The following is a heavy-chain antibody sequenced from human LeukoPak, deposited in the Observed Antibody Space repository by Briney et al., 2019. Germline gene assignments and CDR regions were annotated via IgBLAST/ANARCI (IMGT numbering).Heavy chain of an antibody. CDR2: VNGPGDWT. CDR3: AREVFEGQRQSDAFDV. V-gene: IGHV3-74*01. Sequence: GGSLRLSCAASGFTFSSHWMHWVRQAPGEGLVWVSRVNGPGDWTHYADSVRGRFIISRDNAENTISLQMNKRGAEDTAVYFCAREVFEGQRQSDAFDVWGQGTMVTVSS. D-gene: IGHD6-25*01. J-gene: IGHJ3*01. CDR1: GFTFSSHW.